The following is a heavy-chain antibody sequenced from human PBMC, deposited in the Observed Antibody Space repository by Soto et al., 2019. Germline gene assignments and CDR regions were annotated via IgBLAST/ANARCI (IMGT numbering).Heavy chain of an antibody. CDR2: INHSGST. J-gene: IGHJ4*02. V-gene: IGHV4-34*01. CDR1: GGSFSGYY. CDR3: AGGRSHTAMVEYYFDY. Sequence: QVQLQQWGAGLLKPSETLSLTCAVYGGSFSGYYWSWIRQPPGKGLEWIGEINHSGSTNYNPSLKSRLTISVDTSKNQFSLKLSSVTAADTAVYYCAGGRSHTAMVEYYFDYWGQGTLVTVSS. D-gene: IGHD5-18*01.